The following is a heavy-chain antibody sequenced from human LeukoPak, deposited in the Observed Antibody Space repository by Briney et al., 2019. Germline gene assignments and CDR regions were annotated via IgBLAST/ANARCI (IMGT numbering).Heavy chain of an antibody. Sequence: GGSLRLSCAASGFTVSSNYMSWVRQAPGKGLEWVSVSYTGGNTHYADSVKGRFTLSRNNSKNTVYLQMNSLRVEDTAMYYCASISDLLYYFDSWGQGTLVTVSS. CDR2: SYTGGNT. J-gene: IGHJ4*02. CDR1: GFTVSSNY. CDR3: ASISDLLYYFDS. V-gene: IGHV3-66*01.